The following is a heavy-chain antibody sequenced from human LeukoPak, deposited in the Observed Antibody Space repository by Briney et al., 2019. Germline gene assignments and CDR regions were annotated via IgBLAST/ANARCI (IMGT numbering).Heavy chain of an antibody. CDR1: GGSISSYH. J-gene: IGHJ6*02. CDR2: IYYSGST. Sequence: PSDTLSLTCTVSGGSISSYHCSWIRQPPGKGLEWIGYIYYSGSTNYNPSLKSRVTISVDTSKNQFSLKLSSVTAADTAVYYCARDASSPYYYYGMDVWGQGTTVTVSS. V-gene: IGHV4-59*01. CDR3: ARDASSPYYYYGMDV. D-gene: IGHD6-6*01.